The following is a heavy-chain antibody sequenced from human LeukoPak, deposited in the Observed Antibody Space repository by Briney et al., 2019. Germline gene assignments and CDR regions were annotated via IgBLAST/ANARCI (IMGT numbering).Heavy chain of an antibody. D-gene: IGHD4-17*01. CDR3: VRAADYGDYGGFDY. J-gene: IGHJ4*02. Sequence: GGSLRLSCAASAFTFSRYWMHWVRHAPGKGLVWVARIISDGSYTNYADSVKGRFTISRDNANNTLYLQMHSLRAEDTAVYYCVRAADYGDYGGFDYWGQGTLVTVSS. V-gene: IGHV3-74*01. CDR1: AFTFSRYW. CDR2: IISDGSYT.